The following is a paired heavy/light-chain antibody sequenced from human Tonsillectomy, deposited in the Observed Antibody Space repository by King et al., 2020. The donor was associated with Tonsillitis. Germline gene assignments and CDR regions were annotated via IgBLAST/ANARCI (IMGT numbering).Heavy chain of an antibody. Sequence: QVQLVQSGAEVKKPGSSVKVSCKASGHIVNTYAINWVRQAPGQGLEWMGGIIPIFNTAKYAQSFQGRLTITVDESTTTAYMELSSLRSEDTAVYYCVRGGEDYHDVLTGHDTLDYWGQGTLVTVSS. J-gene: IGHJ4*02. CDR3: VRGGEDYHDVLTGHDTLDY. CDR1: GHIVNTYA. V-gene: IGHV1-69*01. D-gene: IGHD3-9*01. CDR2: IIPIFNTA.
Light chain of an antibody. Sequence: DIQMTQSPSTLSASVGDRVTITCRASQSVSDWLAWFQQKPAMAPKLLIYKASSLFSGVPSRFSGSGSATEFTLTISSLQPDDFATYYCQQYNTYPWTFGQGTKVEFQ. V-gene: IGKV1-5*03. CDR2: KAS. J-gene: IGKJ1*01. CDR1: QSVSDW. CDR3: QQYNTYPWT.